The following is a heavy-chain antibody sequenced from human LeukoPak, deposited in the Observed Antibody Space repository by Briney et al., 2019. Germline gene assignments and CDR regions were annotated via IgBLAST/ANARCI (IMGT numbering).Heavy chain of an antibody. J-gene: IGHJ5*02. Sequence: SETLSLTCTVSGGSISTNSYYWGWIRQTPGKGLEWIASIHYTGSTYYNPSLKSRVTISVDTSKNQFSLQLNSVTAADTAVYYCARHDSSVYYSGVNWFDPWGQGTLVTVSS. D-gene: IGHD3-22*01. V-gene: IGHV4-39*01. CDR1: GGSISTNSYY. CDR3: ARHDSSVYYSGVNWFDP. CDR2: IHYTGST.